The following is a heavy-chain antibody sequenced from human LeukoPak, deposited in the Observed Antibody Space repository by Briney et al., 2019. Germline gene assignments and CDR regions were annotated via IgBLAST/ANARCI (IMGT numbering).Heavy chain of an antibody. V-gene: IGHV3-53*01. J-gene: IGHJ3*02. CDR2: IYGGGST. Sequence: GGSLRLSCAASGFTVSSNYMSWVRQAPGKGLEWVSVIYGGGSTYYADSVKGRFTISRDNSKNTLYLQMNSLRAEDTAVYYCATLGGTDAFDIWGQGTMVTVSS. CDR3: ATLGGTDAFDI. D-gene: IGHD3-16*01. CDR1: GFTVSSNY.